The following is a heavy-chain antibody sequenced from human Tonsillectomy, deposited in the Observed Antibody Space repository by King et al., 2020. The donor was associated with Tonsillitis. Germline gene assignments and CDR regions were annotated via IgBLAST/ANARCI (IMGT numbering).Heavy chain of an antibody. D-gene: IGHD3-10*01. Sequence: VQLVESGGGLVQPGGSLRLSCAASGVPFDIYTMTWVRQAPGKGLEWVSSFSASSANTYYADSVQGRFTISRDTSKDTLYLQMNSLRAEDTAVYYCAKGGAGSFYLDPWGQGTLVPVPS. CDR2: FSASSANT. J-gene: IGHJ5*02. CDR3: AKGGAGSFYLDP. V-gene: IGHV3-23*04. CDR1: GVPFDIYT.